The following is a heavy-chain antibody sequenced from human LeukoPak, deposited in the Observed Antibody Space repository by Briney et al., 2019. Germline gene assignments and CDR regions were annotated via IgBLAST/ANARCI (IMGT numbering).Heavy chain of an antibody. CDR2: IKRKNDGGDT. Sequence: GGSLRLSCAVCGFTYANAWMTGARRARGKGREWGGRIKRKNDGGDTDYATPVKGRCTISREESTNTLYLQMHSLQTEDTAVYYCSPSGSRWDYFDYWGQGALVTVSS. D-gene: IGHD6-13*01. CDR3: SPSGSRWDYFDY. CDR1: GFTYANAW. V-gene: IGHV3-15*01. J-gene: IGHJ4*02.